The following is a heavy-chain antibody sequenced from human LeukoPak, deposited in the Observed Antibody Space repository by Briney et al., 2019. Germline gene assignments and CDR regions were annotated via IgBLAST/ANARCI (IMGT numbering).Heavy chain of an antibody. J-gene: IGHJ5*02. Sequence: HPGGSLRLSCAASGFTFSSYGMSWVRQAPGKGLEWVSAVSGSGGSTYYADSVKGRFTISRDNSKNTLYLQMNSLRAEDTAIYYCAKVHYYDSSGYSSWGQGTLVTVSS. D-gene: IGHD3-22*01. CDR3: AKVHYYDSSGYSS. CDR1: GFTFSSYG. CDR2: VSGSGGST. V-gene: IGHV3-23*01.